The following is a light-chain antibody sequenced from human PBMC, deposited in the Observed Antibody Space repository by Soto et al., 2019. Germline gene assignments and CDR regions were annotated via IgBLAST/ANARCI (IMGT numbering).Light chain of an antibody. CDR2: WAS. Sequence: DIVMTQSPDSLAVSLGERATINCKSSQTILYSSNNKNQLAWYQQKPGQPPKLLIYWASTRESGVPDRFSGSESGTDITLTISSLQAEDVAVYYCQQYYSAPYTFGQGTKLEI. CDR1: QTILYSSNNKNQ. J-gene: IGKJ2*01. V-gene: IGKV4-1*01. CDR3: QQYYSAPYT.